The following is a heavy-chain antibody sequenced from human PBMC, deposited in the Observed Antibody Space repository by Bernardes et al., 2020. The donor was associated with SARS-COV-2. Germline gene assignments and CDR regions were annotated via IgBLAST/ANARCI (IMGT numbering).Heavy chain of an antibody. CDR3: GRRWGYCSGGSCYDWFDP. CDR2: IYYSGNI. CDR1: GDSMNSSTYY. J-gene: IGHJ5*02. D-gene: IGHD2-15*01. Sequence: SETLSLTRTVSGDSMNSSTYYWGWIRQPPGKGLEWIGSIYYSGNIYYNPSLKSRVTISVNTSKNQFSLKLTSVTAADTAVYYCGRRWGYCSGGSCYDWFDPWGQGTLVTVSS. V-gene: IGHV4-39*01.